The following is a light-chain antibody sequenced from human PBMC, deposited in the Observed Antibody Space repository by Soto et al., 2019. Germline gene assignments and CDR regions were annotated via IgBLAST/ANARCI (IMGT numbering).Light chain of an antibody. CDR2: GAS. Sequence: EVVLTQSPGTLSLSPGERATLSCRASQSVAANYLAWYQQKRGQAPRLLIYGASSSATGIPDRFSGSGSGTDFTLTISRLDPEDFSVYYCHQYGTAPLTFGPGTKVDIX. V-gene: IGKV3-20*01. CDR3: HQYGTAPLT. J-gene: IGKJ3*01. CDR1: QSVAANY.